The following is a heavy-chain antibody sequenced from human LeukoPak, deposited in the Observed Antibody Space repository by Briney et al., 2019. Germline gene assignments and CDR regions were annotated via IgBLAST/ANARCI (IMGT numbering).Heavy chain of an antibody. D-gene: IGHD6-19*01. CDR1: GVSFSSYG. V-gene: IGHV3-33*01. Sequence: PGESLRLSCAVSGVSFSSYGMHWVRQPQAKGMEWVGVIWTYGSDKYYENSAKGRFIISRDNSKNTLYLQMNSLRAEDTAVYYCARDHSSGWYFDYWGQGTLVTVSS. CDR2: IWTYGSDK. CDR3: ARDHSSGWYFDY. J-gene: IGHJ4*02.